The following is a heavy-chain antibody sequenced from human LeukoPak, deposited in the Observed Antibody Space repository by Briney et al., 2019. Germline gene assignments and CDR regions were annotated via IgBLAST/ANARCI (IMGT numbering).Heavy chain of an antibody. Sequence: GGSLRLSCAASGFTVSTNYMSWVRQAPGKGLQWVSVIYSGGSTYYADSVKGRFTISRDNSKNTLYLQMNSLRAGDTAVYYCARNYYGSGSYSLISFDSWGQGTLATVSS. D-gene: IGHD3-10*01. CDR2: IYSGGST. CDR1: GFTVSTNY. J-gene: IGHJ4*02. V-gene: IGHV3-66*01. CDR3: ARNYYGSGSYSLISFDS.